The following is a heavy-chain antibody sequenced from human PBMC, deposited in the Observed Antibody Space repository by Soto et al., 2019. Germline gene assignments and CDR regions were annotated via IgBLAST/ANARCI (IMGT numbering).Heavy chain of an antibody. CDR2: ISGSGGST. Sequence: GGSLRLSCAASGFTFSSYAMSWGRRAPGEGLEWVSVISGSGGSTHYTDSVKGRFTITRDNYKNTLYLPMNSVRAEDTAVYYCAKVLNSDWSPFDSWGPGTLVTVSS. J-gene: IGHJ4*02. V-gene: IGHV3-23*01. CDR3: AKVLNSDWSPFDS. CDR1: GFTFSSYA. D-gene: IGHD6-19*01.